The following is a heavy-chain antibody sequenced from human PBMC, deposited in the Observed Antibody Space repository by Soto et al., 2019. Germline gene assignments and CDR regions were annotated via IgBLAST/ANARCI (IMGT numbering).Heavy chain of an antibody. J-gene: IGHJ5*02. Sequence: GGSLRLSCAASGFTFSSYGMHWVRQAPGKGLEWVAVIWYDGSNKYYADSVKGRFTISRDNSKNTLYLQMNSLRAEDTAVYYCARPYSSSSPYGNWFDPWGQGTLVTVSS. CDR1: GFTFSSYG. D-gene: IGHD6-6*01. V-gene: IGHV3-33*01. CDR2: IWYDGSNK. CDR3: ARPYSSSSPYGNWFDP.